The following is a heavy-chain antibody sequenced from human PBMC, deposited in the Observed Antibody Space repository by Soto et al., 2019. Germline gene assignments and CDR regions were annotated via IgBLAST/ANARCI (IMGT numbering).Heavy chain of an antibody. Sequence: QVQLVQSGAEVKKPGSSVKVSCKASGGTFSQFAVSWVRQAPGQGLEWMGGIIPLFAIAKYAPKFEDRVTIIADDSTNTASMDLSGLRSEDTAVYYCAASGRDVLGYDYKDTEGLDIWGQGTLVTVSS. D-gene: IGHD3-10*01. CDR1: GGTFSQFA. V-gene: IGHV1-69*01. J-gene: IGHJ3*02. CDR2: IIPLFAIA. CDR3: AASGRDVLGYDYKDTEGLDI.